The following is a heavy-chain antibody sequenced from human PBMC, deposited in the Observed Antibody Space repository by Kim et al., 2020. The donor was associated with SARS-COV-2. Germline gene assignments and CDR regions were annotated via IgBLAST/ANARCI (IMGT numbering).Heavy chain of an antibody. J-gene: IGHJ3*02. Sequence: SETLSLTCTVSGGSISSSSYYWGWIRQPPGKWLEWIGSIYYSGSTYYNPSLKSRVTISVDTSKNQFSLKLSSVTAADTAVYYCARAKYYYDSSGYYYHAFDIWGQGTMVTVSS. CDR3: ARAKYYYDSSGYYYHAFDI. CDR1: GGSISSSSYY. D-gene: IGHD3-22*01. V-gene: IGHV4-39*01. CDR2: IYYSGST.